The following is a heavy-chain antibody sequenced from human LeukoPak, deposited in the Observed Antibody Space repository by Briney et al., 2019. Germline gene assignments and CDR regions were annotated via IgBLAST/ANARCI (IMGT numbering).Heavy chain of an antibody. J-gene: IGHJ6*03. V-gene: IGHV1-69*05. CDR1: GGTFSSYA. D-gene: IGHD3-9*01. CDR2: IIPIFGTT. Sequence: EASVKVSCKASGGTFSSYAISWVRQAPGQGLEWMGGIIPIFGTTNYAQKFQGRVTITTDESTSTAYMELSSLRSEDTAVYYCARTPYDILTGYPEYYYMDVWGKGTTVTVSS. CDR3: ARTPYDILTGYPEYYYMDV.